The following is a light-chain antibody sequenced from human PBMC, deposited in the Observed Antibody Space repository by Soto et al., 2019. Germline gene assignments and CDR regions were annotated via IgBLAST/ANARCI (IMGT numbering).Light chain of an antibody. CDR2: AVS. J-gene: IGLJ1*01. CDR1: SSDVGASNY. Sequence: QSALTQPASVSGSPGQSITISCTGTSSDVGASNYVSWYQQHPGKVPKLIIYAVSNRPSGVSDRFSGSKSGNTASLTISGLQAEDEGDYYCNSYTTSSARVFGTGTKLTVL. CDR3: NSYTTSSARV. V-gene: IGLV2-14*01.